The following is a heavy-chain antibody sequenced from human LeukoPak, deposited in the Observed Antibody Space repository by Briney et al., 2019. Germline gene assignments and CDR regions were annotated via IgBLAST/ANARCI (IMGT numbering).Heavy chain of an antibody. CDR2: IYYSGNT. J-gene: IGHJ3*02. Sequence: SETLSLTCIVSGYSISSGSFWGWIRQPPGKGLEWIVSIYYSGNTYYNPSLKSRVTISVDTSKNQFSLKLSPVTAADTAVYYCASYPKYYGSEGWVAFDIWGLGTMVTVSS. CDR1: GYSISSGSF. V-gene: IGHV4-38-2*02. D-gene: IGHD3-10*01. CDR3: ASYPKYYGSEGWVAFDI.